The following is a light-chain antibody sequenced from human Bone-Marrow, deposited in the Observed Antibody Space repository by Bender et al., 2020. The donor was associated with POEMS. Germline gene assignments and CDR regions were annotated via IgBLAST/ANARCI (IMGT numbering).Light chain of an antibody. CDR3: CSYAGDSTFV. V-gene: IGLV2-11*01. CDR1: SSDVGRYNY. J-gene: IGLJ3*02. CDR2: YVS. Sequence: QSALTQPRSVSGSPGQSVTISCTGTSSDVGRYNYVSWYQQHPGKAPKLMIYYVSKWPSGVPDRFSGSKSGNTASLTISGVQAEDEGDYVCCSYAGDSTFVFGGGTKVTVL.